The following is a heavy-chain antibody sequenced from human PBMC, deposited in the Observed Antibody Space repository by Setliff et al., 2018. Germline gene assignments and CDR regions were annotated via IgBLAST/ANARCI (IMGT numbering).Heavy chain of an antibody. CDR3: VREGVDSRSSTDYRYYMDV. J-gene: IGHJ6*03. V-gene: IGHV1-69*13. CDR2: IIPMFGTT. Sequence: GASVKVSCKASGGTFSSYAIDWVRQAPGQGLEWMGGIIPMFGTTNYAQRFRGRVTITADESTTTAYLELSSLRSEDTAVYYCVREGVDSRSSTDYRYYMDVWGKGTTVTVS. D-gene: IGHD3-22*01. CDR1: GGTFSSYA.